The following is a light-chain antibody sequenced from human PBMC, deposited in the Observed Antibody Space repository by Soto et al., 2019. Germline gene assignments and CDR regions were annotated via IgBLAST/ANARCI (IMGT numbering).Light chain of an antibody. J-gene: IGKJ1*01. CDR1: QTISSW. V-gene: IGKV1-5*03. CDR3: QQYNTYSRT. CDR2: TPS. Sequence: DIQMTQSPSSLSASVGDRVTITCRASQTISSWLAWYQQKPGKAPKLLIYTPSSLESGVPSRFSGSGSGTEFTLTISRMQPDDSATYYCQQYNTYSRTFGQGTKVDIK.